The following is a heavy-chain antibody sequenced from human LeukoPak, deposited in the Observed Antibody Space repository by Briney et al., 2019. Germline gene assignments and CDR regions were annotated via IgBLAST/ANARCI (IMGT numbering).Heavy chain of an antibody. D-gene: IGHD4-11*01. CDR1: GGSISSSSDY. CDR2: IYHSGST. V-gene: IGHV4-39*07. CDR3: ATREDSDYATFDY. J-gene: IGHJ4*02. Sequence: SETLSLTCTVSGGSISSSSDYWGWIRQPPGKGLEWLGEIYHSGSTNYNPSLKSRVTISVDKSKNQFSLKLNSVTAADTAVYYCATREDSDYATFDYWGQGTLVTVSS.